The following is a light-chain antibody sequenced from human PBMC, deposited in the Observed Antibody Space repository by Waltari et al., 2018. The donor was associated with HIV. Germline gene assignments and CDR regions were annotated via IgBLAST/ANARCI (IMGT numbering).Light chain of an antibody. Sequence: SVLTQPPSASGTPGQRVTISCSGSSSNIGTTSVYWYQQLPGTAPKLLIYRNNQRPSGVPDRFSGSKSGTSASLAISGLRSEDDADYYCAAWDYSLGGHHVFGTGTKVTVL. J-gene: IGLJ1*01. CDR3: AAWDYSLGGHHV. CDR1: SSNIGTTS. CDR2: RNN. V-gene: IGLV1-47*01.